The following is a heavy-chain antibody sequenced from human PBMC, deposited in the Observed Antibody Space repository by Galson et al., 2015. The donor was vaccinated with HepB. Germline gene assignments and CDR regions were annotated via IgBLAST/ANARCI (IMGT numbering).Heavy chain of an antibody. D-gene: IGHD3-10*01. V-gene: IGHV4-61*02. CDR3: ARDGYYGSGRL. CDR1: GGSISSGSYY. CDR2: IYTSGST. Sequence: TLSLTCTVSGGSISSGSYYWSWIRQPAGKGLEWIGRIYTSGSTNYDPSLKSRVTMSVDTSKNQFSLKLSSVTAADTAVYYCARDGYYGSGRLWGQGTLVTVSS. J-gene: IGHJ4*02.